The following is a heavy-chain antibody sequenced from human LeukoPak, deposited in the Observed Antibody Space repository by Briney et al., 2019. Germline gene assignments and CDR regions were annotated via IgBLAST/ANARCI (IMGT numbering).Heavy chain of an antibody. V-gene: IGHV4-39*01. CDR2: MYYSGAA. J-gene: IGHJ4*02. D-gene: IGHD1-26*01. CDR1: GGSISSSSYY. CDR3: ARYIGGSGTYYFDH. Sequence: SETLSLTCTVSGGSISSSSYYWGWLRQPPGKGLEWIGSMYYSGAAYFNPSLKSRVTISVDTSKNQFSLKLISVTAADTAVYYCARYIGGSGTYYFDHWGQGILVTVSS.